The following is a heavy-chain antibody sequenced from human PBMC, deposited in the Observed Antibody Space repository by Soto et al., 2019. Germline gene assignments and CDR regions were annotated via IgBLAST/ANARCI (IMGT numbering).Heavy chain of an antibody. Sequence: QVQLVESGGGVVQPGRSLRLSCAASGFTFSSYAMHWVRQAPGKGLEWVAVISYDGSNKYYADSVKGRFTISRDNSKNRLYLQMNSLRAEDTAVYYCARDGVDIVATIQLDYWGQGTLVTVSS. CDR2: ISYDGSNK. CDR3: ARDGVDIVATIQLDY. J-gene: IGHJ4*02. CDR1: GFTFSSYA. V-gene: IGHV3-30-3*01. D-gene: IGHD5-12*01.